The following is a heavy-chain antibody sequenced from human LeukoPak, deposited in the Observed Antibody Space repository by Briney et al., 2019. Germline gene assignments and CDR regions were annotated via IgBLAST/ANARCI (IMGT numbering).Heavy chain of an antibody. Sequence: GASVKVPCKASGYTFTSYGISWVRQAPGQGLEWMGWINAGNGNTKYSQEFQGRVTITRDTSASTAYMELSSLRSEDMAVYYCARDPESSGWELGAFDIWGQGTMVTVSS. CDR1: GYTFTSYG. D-gene: IGHD6-19*01. J-gene: IGHJ3*02. CDR3: ARDPESSGWELGAFDI. CDR2: INAGNGNT. V-gene: IGHV1-3*03.